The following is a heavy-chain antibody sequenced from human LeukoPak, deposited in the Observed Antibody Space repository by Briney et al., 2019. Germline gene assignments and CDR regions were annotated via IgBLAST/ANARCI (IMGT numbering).Heavy chain of an antibody. CDR2: IKSDGKT. D-gene: IGHD3-22*01. Sequence: GGSLRLSCEASGFTFSRYWMHWVRQAPGKGLVWVSRIKSDGKTNYADSVKGRFTISRDNAKNTVSPQMDSLRAEDTGVYYCARAPSEVGGYYPEYFRHWGQGTLVTVSS. V-gene: IGHV3-74*01. CDR1: GFTFSRYW. J-gene: IGHJ1*01. CDR3: ARAPSEVGGYYPEYFRH.